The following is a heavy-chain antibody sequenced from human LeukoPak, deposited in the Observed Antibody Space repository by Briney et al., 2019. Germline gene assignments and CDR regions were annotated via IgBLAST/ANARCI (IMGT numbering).Heavy chain of an antibody. Sequence: GASVKVSCKASGYTFTSYGISWVRQAPGQGLEWMGWISAYNGNTNYAQKLQGRVTMTTDTSTSTAYMELRSLRSDDTAVYYCARELDCSGGSCYLDAFDIWGQGTMVTVSS. V-gene: IGHV1-18*01. CDR2: ISAYNGNT. CDR3: ARELDCSGGSCYLDAFDI. CDR1: GYTFTSYG. J-gene: IGHJ3*02. D-gene: IGHD2-15*01.